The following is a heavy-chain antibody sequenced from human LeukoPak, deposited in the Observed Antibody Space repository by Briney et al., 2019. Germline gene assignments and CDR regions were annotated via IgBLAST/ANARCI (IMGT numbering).Heavy chain of an antibody. J-gene: IGHJ3*02. CDR1: GFTFSNYD. Sequence: GRSLRLSCAASGFTFSNYDMHWVRQAPGRGLEWVAVIWYDGSNKYYADSVKGRFTISRDNSKNTLYLQMNSLRAEDTAVYYCARDDYGGKLDIWGQGTVVTVSS. D-gene: IGHD4-23*01. CDR3: ARDDYGGKLDI. V-gene: IGHV3-33*01. CDR2: IWYDGSNK.